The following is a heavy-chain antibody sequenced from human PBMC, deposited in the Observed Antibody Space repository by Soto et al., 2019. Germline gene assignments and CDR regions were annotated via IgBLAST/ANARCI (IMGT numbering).Heavy chain of an antibody. J-gene: IGHJ3*02. Sequence: SETLSLTCAVYGGSFSGYYWSWIRQPPGKGLEWIGEINHSGSTNYNPSLKSRVTISVDTSKNQFSLKLSSVTAADTAVYYCARAFQWRNNAVGIWGQGTMVTVSS. CDR3: ARAFQWRNNAVGI. D-gene: IGHD6-19*01. CDR2: INHSGST. CDR1: GGSFSGYY. V-gene: IGHV4-34*01.